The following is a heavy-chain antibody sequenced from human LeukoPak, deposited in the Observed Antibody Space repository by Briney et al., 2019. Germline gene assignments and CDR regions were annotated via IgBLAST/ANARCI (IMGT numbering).Heavy chain of an antibody. CDR2: INGDESST. CDR1: GFTFSTYW. V-gene: IGHV3-74*01. J-gene: IGHJ4*02. CDR3: ARDLWELPMGALDY. Sequence: GGSLRLSCAASGFTFSTYWMHWVRQAPGKGLVWVSRINGDESSTNYADFVKGRFTISRDNAKKTLYLQMNSLRAEDTAVYYCARDLWELPMGALDYWGQGTLVTVSS. D-gene: IGHD1-26*01.